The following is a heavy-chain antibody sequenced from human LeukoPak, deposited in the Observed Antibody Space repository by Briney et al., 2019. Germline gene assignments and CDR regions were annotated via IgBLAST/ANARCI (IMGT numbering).Heavy chain of an antibody. Sequence: GGSLRLSCAASGFTFSSYEMNWVRQAPGKGLEWVSYISSSGSTICYADSVKGRFTISRDNAKNSLYLQMNSLRAEDTAVYYCARDPIFYGGTPFDYWGQGTLVTVSS. V-gene: IGHV3-48*03. D-gene: IGHD4-23*01. CDR3: ARDPIFYGGTPFDY. J-gene: IGHJ4*02. CDR2: ISSSGSTI. CDR1: GFTFSSYE.